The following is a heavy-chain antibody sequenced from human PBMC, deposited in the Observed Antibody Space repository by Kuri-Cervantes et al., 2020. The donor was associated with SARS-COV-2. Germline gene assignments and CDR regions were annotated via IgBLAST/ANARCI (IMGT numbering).Heavy chain of an antibody. Sequence: ETLSLTCTVYGGSFSGYSWFWIRQPPGKGLEWVSSISSSSSYIYYADSVKGRFTISRDNAKNSLYLQMNSLRAEDTAVYYCARSPGDGDYDPFDYWGQGTLVTVSS. CDR3: ARSPGDGDYDPFDY. J-gene: IGHJ4*02. D-gene: IGHD4-17*01. CDR1: GGSFSGYS. V-gene: IGHV3-21*01. CDR2: ISSSSSYI.